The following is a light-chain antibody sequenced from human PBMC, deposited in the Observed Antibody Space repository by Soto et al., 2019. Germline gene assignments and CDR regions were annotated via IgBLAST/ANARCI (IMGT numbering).Light chain of an antibody. V-gene: IGKV1-12*01. Sequence: DIRMTQSPSSVSASVGDRVTITCRASQGLNNWLARYQQKPGKAPNLLIYATSSLQSGVPSRFSGRGSGTEFTLTISSLQPEDFATYYCQQANSLPYTFGQGTKVDIK. J-gene: IGKJ2*01. CDR3: QQANSLPYT. CDR1: QGLNNW. CDR2: ATS.